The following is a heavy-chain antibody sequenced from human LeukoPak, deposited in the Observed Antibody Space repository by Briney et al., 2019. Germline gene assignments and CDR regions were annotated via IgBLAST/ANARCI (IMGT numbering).Heavy chain of an antibody. CDR2: ISGSGGIT. Sequence: GGSLRLSCAASGFTLSNYAMSWVRQAPGKGLEWVSAISGSGGITHYADSVKGRFTISRDNSKNTLYLQMNSLRAEDTAVYSCAKVIGRYCSGGSCCWDYWGQGTLVTVSS. J-gene: IGHJ4*02. V-gene: IGHV3-23*01. D-gene: IGHD2-15*01. CDR1: GFTLSNYA. CDR3: AKVIGRYCSGGSCCWDY.